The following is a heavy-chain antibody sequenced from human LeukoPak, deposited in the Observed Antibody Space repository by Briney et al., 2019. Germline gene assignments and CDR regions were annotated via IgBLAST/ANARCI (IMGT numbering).Heavy chain of an antibody. CDR1: GFTFSDAW. CDR2: IKSKTDGGAT. D-gene: IGHD3-22*01. Sequence: GGSLRLSCVASGFTFSDAWMIWVRQAPGMGLEWVGRIKSKTDGGATDYVASVKGRFTISRDDSKNTLFLQMNSLKTEDTAVYYCLFRFYYDSSGYYQFDYWGQGTLVTVSS. J-gene: IGHJ4*02. V-gene: IGHV3-15*01. CDR3: LFRFYYDSSGYYQFDY.